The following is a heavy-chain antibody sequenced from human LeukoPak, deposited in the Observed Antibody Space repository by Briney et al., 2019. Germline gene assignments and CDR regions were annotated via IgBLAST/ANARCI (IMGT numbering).Heavy chain of an antibody. Sequence: PGGSLRLSCAASGFTFSSYAMSWVRQAPGKGLEWVSAINHSRGNTYYADSVKGRFTISRNNSKNTLYLQMNSLRAEDTAVYYCARGPSGYHNTGGQGTLVTVSS. CDR1: GFTFSSYA. V-gene: IGHV3-23*01. D-gene: IGHD5-12*01. CDR2: INHSRGNT. CDR3: ARGPSGYHNT. J-gene: IGHJ4*02.